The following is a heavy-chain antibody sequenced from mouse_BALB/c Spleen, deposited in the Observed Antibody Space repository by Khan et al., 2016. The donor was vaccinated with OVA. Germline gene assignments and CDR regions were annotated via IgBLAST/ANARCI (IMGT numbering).Heavy chain of an antibody. D-gene: IGHD2-3*01. J-gene: IGHJ4*01. CDR2: INYSGST. CDR3: ARRGIYDCYSLYYAMDY. Sequence: EVQLQESGPGLVKPSQSLSLTCTVTGYSITSDYAWNWIRQFPGNKLEWMGYINYSGSTSYNPSLKSRISITRDTSKNQFFLQLNSVTTEDTATYYCARRGIYDCYSLYYAMDYWGQGTSVTVSS. CDR1: GYSITSDYA. V-gene: IGHV3-2*02.